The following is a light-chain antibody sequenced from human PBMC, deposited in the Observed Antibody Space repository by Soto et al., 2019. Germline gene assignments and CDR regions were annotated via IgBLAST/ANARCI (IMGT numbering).Light chain of an antibody. CDR3: QQYNKWHRT. CDR1: QTVNAN. V-gene: IGKV3-15*01. CDR2: GAF. J-gene: IGKJ1*01. Sequence: EIVMTQSPATLSVSPGETITLSCRASQTVNANLAWYRQTPGQAPRLLIFGAFNRATGIPARVSGSGSGTEFTLTIRSLQSEDFAVYFCQQYNKWHRTLGHGTKVDIK.